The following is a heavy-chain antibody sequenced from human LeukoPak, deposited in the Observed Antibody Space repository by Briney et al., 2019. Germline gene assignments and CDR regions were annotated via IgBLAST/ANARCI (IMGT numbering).Heavy chain of an antibody. CDR3: ARDGRLDGYNSAFDI. CDR1: GFTFSSYG. V-gene: IGHV3-21*01. Sequence: PGGSLRLSCAASGFTFSSYGMNWVRQAPGKGLEWVSSISSSSSYIYYADSVKGRFTISRDNAKNSLYLQMNSLRAEDTAVYYCARDGRLDGYNSAFDIWGQGTMVTVSS. D-gene: IGHD5-24*01. CDR2: ISSSSSYI. J-gene: IGHJ3*02.